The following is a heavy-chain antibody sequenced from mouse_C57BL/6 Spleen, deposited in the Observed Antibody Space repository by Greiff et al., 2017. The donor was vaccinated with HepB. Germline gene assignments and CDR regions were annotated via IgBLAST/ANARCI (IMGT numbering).Heavy chain of an antibody. V-gene: IGHV1-59*01. D-gene: IGHD2-4*01. Sequence: QVQLKQPGAELVRPGTSVKLSCKASGYTFTSYWMHWVKQRPGQGLEWIGVIDPSDSYTNYNQKFKGKATLTVDTSSSTAYMQLSSLTSEDSAVYYCARFDYDDGAWFAYWGQGTLVTVSA. J-gene: IGHJ3*01. CDR3: ARFDYDDGAWFAY. CDR1: GYTFTSYW. CDR2: IDPSDSYT.